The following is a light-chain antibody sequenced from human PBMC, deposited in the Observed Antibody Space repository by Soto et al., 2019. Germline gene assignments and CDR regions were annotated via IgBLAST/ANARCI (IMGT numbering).Light chain of an antibody. Sequence: DIQMTQSPSTLSASVGDRVTITCRARQSISSWLAWYQQKPGKAPKLLIYDASILESGVPSRFSGSGSGTEFTLTISSLQPDDFATYYCQQYNSYRTFGQGTKVDSK. CDR3: QQYNSYRT. CDR1: QSISSW. CDR2: DAS. V-gene: IGKV1-5*01. J-gene: IGKJ1*01.